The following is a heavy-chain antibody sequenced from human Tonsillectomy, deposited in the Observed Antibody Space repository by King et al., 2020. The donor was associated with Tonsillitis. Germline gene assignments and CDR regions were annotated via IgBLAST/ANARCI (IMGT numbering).Heavy chain of an antibody. CDR3: AGTDMVRGASATDFDY. CDR2: IYHSGST. J-gene: IGHJ4*02. V-gene: IGHV4-30-2*01. D-gene: IGHD3-10*01. CDR1: GGSISSGGYS. Sequence: QLQESGSGLVKPSQTLSLTCAVSGGSISSGGYSWSWIRQPPGKGLEWIGYIYHSGSTYYNPSLKSRVTISVDRSKNQFSLKLSSVTAADTAVYYCAGTDMVRGASATDFDYWGQGTLVTVSP.